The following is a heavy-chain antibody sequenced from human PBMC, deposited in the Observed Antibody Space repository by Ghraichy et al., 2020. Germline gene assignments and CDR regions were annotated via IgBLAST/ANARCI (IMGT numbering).Heavy chain of an antibody. Sequence: SGPTLVKPTQTLTLTCTFSGFSLSTSGVGVGWIRQPPGKALECLALIYWDDDKRFSPSLKSRLTITKDTSKNQVVLTLTNMDPVDTATYYCARYYSGYDDWGQGTLATVSS. CDR3: ARYYSGYDD. D-gene: IGHD5-12*01. V-gene: IGHV2-5*02. CDR2: IYWDDDK. J-gene: IGHJ4*02. CDR1: GFSLSTSGVG.